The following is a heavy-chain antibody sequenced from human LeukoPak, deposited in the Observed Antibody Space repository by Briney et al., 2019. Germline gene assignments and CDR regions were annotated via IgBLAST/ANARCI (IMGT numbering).Heavy chain of an antibody. CDR2: ISDGSRDT. V-gene: IGHV3-23*01. CDR1: GFTFSSFT. Sequence: GGSLRLSCAASGFTFSSFTMNWVRQAPGKGLEWVSTISDGSRDTHYAGSVKGRFTISRDDSQNIVYLQMDSLTAEDAALYYCTTRLRNHFDYWGQGTQVTVSS. D-gene: IGHD5-12*01. CDR3: TTRLRNHFDY. J-gene: IGHJ4*02.